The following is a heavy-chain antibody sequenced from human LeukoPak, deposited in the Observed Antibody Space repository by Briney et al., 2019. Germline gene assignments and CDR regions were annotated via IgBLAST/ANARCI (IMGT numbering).Heavy chain of an antibody. CDR2: MNPNSGNT. Sequence: GASVKVSCKASGYTFTSYDINWVRQATGQGLEWMGWMNPNSGNTGYAQKFQGRVTMTRNTSISTAYMELSSLRSEDTAVYYCARGVRYNLLRFLEHPPGDYWGQGTLATVSS. CDR1: GYTFTSYD. J-gene: IGHJ4*02. V-gene: IGHV1-8*01. CDR3: ARGVRYNLLRFLEHPPGDY. D-gene: IGHD3-3*01.